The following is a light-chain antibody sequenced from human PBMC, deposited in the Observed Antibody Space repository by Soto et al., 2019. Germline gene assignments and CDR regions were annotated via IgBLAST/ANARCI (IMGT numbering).Light chain of an antibody. Sequence: QSVLTQPPSASGTPGQRGTLSCSGSSSNIGRNTVKWYRQPPGTAPKLLIGSSDQRPSGVPDRFSGSQSGTSASLAISGLQSEDEADYICAAWDDSLNAWAFGGGTKLTVL. CDR3: AAWDDSLNAWA. CDR1: SSNIGRNT. J-gene: IGLJ3*02. V-gene: IGLV1-44*01. CDR2: SSD.